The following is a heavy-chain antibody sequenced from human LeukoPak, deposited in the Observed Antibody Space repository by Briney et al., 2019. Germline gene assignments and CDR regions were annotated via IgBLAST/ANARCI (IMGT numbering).Heavy chain of an antibody. CDR3: ARDARSDCSAGSCLGYYYSYMDV. V-gene: IGHV3-33*01. D-gene: IGHD2-15*01. J-gene: IGHJ6*03. CDR1: GFTFSSYG. Sequence: GESLRLSCAASGFTFSSYGMHWVRQAPGKGLEWVAVIWYDGSHTYYADAVKGRFTISRDNSKNTLNLQMNSLSAEDTPVYHCARDARSDCSAGSCLGYYYSYMDVWGKGTTVTASS. CDR2: IWYDGSHT.